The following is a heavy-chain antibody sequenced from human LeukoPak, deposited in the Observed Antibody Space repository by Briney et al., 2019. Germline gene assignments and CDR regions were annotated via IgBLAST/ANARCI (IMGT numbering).Heavy chain of an antibody. CDR2: IYPDDSDT. CDR3: ARHSKGRLGELSLYGMDV. J-gene: IGHJ6*02. Sequence: GESLKISCKGSGYSFTDFWIAWVRQVPGKGLEWMGIIYPDDSDTRYSPSFQGQVTISADKSISTAYLQWSSLKASDTAMYYCARHSKGRLGELSLYGMDVWGQGTTVTVSS. V-gene: IGHV5-51*01. D-gene: IGHD3-16*02. CDR1: GYSFTDFW.